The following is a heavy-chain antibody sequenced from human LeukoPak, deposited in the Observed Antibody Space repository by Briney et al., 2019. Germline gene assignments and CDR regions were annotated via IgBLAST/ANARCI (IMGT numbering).Heavy chain of an antibody. CDR2: ISGRGSST. D-gene: IGHD3-10*01. CDR1: GFIFSSYA. Sequence: GGSLRLSCAASGFIFSSYAMSWVRQAPGKGLEWVSAISGRGSSTYYADSVKGRFTISRDNSKNTLHLQMNSLRAEDTAVYYCAKDSGRSYGSGFTQGYGMDVWGQGTTVTVSS. CDR3: AKDSGRSYGSGFTQGYGMDV. J-gene: IGHJ6*02. V-gene: IGHV3-23*01.